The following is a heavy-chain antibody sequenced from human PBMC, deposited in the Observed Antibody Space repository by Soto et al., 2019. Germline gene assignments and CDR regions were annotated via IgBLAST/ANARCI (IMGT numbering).Heavy chain of an antibody. CDR1: GFTFSSYG. J-gene: IGHJ4*02. CDR3: ARGRYSRGWYALDY. CDR2: IWYDGSNK. Sequence: QVQLVESGGGVVQPGRSLRLSCAASGFTFSSYGMHWVRQAPGKGLEWVAVIWYDGSNKYYADSVKGRFTISRDNSKKTLSLQMNSLRAEDTAVYYCARGRYSRGWYALDYWGQGTLVNVSS. V-gene: IGHV3-33*01. D-gene: IGHD6-19*01.